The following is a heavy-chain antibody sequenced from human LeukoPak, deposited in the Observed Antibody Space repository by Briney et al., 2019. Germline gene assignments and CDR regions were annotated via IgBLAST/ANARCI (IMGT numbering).Heavy chain of an antibody. J-gene: IGHJ3*01. CDR1: GFIFSTYS. CDR2: ISSSSGYI. V-gene: IGHV3-21*01. D-gene: IGHD3-22*01. Sequence: PGGSLRLSCAASGFIFSTYSMNWVRQAPGKGLEWVSAISSSSGYIFYADSVKGRFTISRDDAKNSLYLEMDSLRAEDTAVYYCARTIYYYESTSYFSDAFDVWGQGTMVTVSS. CDR3: ARTIYYYESTSYFSDAFDV.